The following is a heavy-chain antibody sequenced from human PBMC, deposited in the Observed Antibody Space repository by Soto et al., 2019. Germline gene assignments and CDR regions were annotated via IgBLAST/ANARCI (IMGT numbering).Heavy chain of an antibody. Sequence: GGSLRLSCAASGFTFTRYSMNWVRQAPGKGLEWVSSISSTTNYIYYGDSMKGRFTISRDNAKNSLYLEMNGLRAEDTAVYYCARESEDLTSNFDYWGQGALVTVSS. CDR3: ARESEDLTSNFDY. J-gene: IGHJ4*02. CDR2: ISSTTNYI. CDR1: GFTFTRYS. V-gene: IGHV3-21*06.